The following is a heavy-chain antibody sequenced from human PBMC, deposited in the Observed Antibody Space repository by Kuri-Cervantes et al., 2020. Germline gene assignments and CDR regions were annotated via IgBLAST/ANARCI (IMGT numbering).Heavy chain of an antibody. CDR2: FDPEDGET. CDR3: ATGAVACTYYYYGMDV. J-gene: IGHJ6*02. V-gene: IGHV1-24*01. D-gene: IGHD6-19*01. CDR1: GYTLTELS. Sequence: SETVSCQVSGYTLTELSMHWVRQAPGKGLEWMGGFDPEDGETIHAQKFQGRVTMTEDTSTDTAYMELSSLRSKDTAVYYSATGAVACTYYYYGMDVWGQGTTVTVSS.